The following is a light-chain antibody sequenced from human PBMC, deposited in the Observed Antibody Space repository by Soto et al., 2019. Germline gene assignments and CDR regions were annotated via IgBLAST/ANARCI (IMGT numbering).Light chain of an antibody. CDR3: QQYENLPT. J-gene: IGKJ5*01. Sequence: DIQMTQSPSSVPASVGDRVTITCRASQGIRSWLAWYQQKPGRAPKLLIYDASSLESGVPSRFRGSGSGTDFTFTISRLQPEDIATYYCQQYENLPTFGQGTRLEIK. CDR2: DAS. CDR1: QGIRSW. V-gene: IGKV1-12*01.